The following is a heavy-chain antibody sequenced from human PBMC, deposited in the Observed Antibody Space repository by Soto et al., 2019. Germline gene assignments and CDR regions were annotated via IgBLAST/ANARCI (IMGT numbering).Heavy chain of an antibody. CDR1: GYTNTRYD. V-gene: IGHV1-8*01. CDR2: MNPNSGNT. D-gene: IGHD3-16*01. J-gene: IGHJ4*02. CDR3: ARDDYIWGTQN. Sequence: GASVKVSWKTSGYTNTRYDGNWVRQATGQGLEWMGWMNPNSGNTGYAQKFQGRVTMTRNTSISTAYMELSSLRSEDTAVYYCARDDYIWGTQNWGQGTLVTVSS.